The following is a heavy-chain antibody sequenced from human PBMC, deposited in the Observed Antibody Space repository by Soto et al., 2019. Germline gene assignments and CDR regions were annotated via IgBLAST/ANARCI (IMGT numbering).Heavy chain of an antibody. CDR2: INSDGSST. J-gene: IGHJ4*02. D-gene: IGHD5-12*01. Sequence: EVQLVESGGGLVQPGGSLRLSCAASGFTFSSYWMHWVRQAPGKGLVWVSRINSDGSSTSYADSVKGRFTISRDNAKNTLYLQMNSLRAEDTAVYYCAREGPRVATIRRHFDYWGQGTLVTVSS. V-gene: IGHV3-74*01. CDR1: GFTFSSYW. CDR3: AREGPRVATIRRHFDY.